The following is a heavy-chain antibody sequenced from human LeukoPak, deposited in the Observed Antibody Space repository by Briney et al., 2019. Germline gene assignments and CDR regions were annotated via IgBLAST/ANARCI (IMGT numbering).Heavy chain of an antibody. D-gene: IGHD4-11*01. J-gene: IGHJ6*03. V-gene: IGHV1-18*01. CDR1: GYTFTSYG. CDR3: ARDLNSNYVSYYYYYMDV. CDR2: ISAYNGNT. Sequence: ASVKVSCKASGYTFTSYGIRWVRQAPGQGLEWMGWISAYNGNTNYAQKLQGRVTMTTDTSTSTACMELRSLRSDDTAVYYCARDLNSNYVSYYYYYMDVWGKGTTVTVSS.